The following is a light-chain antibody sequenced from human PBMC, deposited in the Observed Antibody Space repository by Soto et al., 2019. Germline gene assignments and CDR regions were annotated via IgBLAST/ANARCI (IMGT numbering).Light chain of an antibody. J-gene: IGLJ2*01. CDR1: SSNIGAGYD. CDR3: QSYDSSLSGSVV. V-gene: IGLV1-40*01. Sequence: QSVLTQPPSVSGAPGQRVTISCTGNSSNIGAGYDVHWYQQLPGTAPKLLISGNVNRPSGVPDRFSGSKSGTSASLAITGLQADYEADYYCQSYDSSLSGSVVFGGGTKLTVL. CDR2: GNV.